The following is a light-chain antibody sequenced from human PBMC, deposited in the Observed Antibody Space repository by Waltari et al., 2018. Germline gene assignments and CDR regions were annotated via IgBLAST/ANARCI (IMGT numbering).Light chain of an antibody. J-gene: IGKJ1*01. Sequence: EIVMTQSPATLSVSPGERATLSCRASQSVSSNLAWYQQRPGQAPMLLIYDASTRATAIPARFSGSGSGTEFTLTIDSLQSEDFAVYYCQQYNNWPLTFGQGTKVEIK. V-gene: IGKV3-15*01. CDR2: DAS. CDR1: QSVSSN. CDR3: QQYNNWPLT.